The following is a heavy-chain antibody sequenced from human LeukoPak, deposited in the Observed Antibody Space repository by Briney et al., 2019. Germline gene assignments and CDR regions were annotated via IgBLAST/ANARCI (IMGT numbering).Heavy chain of an antibody. J-gene: IGHJ4*02. D-gene: IGHD2-8*01. Sequence: GASVKVSCKASGYTFTGYYMHWVRQAPGQGLEWMGWINPNSGGTNYAQKFQGRVTMTRDTSISTAYMELSRLRSDDTAVYYCARDSDCTNGVCYRTDLDYWGQGTLVPVSS. CDR1: GYTFTGYY. CDR3: ARDSDCTNGVCYRTDLDY. CDR2: INPNSGGT. V-gene: IGHV1-2*02.